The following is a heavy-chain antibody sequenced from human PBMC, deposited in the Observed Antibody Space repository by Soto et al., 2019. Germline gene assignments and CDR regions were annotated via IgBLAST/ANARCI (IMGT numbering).Heavy chain of an antibody. J-gene: IGHJ5*02. V-gene: IGHV4-61*01. CDR2: IYHSGST. D-gene: IGHD6-19*01. CDR1: VDSVSSGSYY. Sequence: PSETLSLTCTVSVDSVSSGSYYWGWFRQPPGKGLEWIGYIYHSGSTNYNPSLKSRVTISVDTSKNQFSLSLTSVTAADTAVYYCARPSAVWFDPWGQGTLVTVSS. CDR3: ARPSAVWFDP.